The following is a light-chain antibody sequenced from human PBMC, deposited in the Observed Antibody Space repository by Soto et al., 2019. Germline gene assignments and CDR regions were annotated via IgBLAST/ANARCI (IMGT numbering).Light chain of an antibody. V-gene: IGKV3-20*01. CDR2: GAS. CDR3: QQYGSSPGT. J-gene: IGKJ1*01. Sequence: EFVLTKTPGTLSLSPGERATLSCRASQSVSSSYLAWYQQKPVQAPRLLIYGASSRATGIPDRFSGSGSGTDFTLTISRLEPEDFAVYYCQQYGSSPGTFGQGTKVDIK. CDR1: QSVSSSY.